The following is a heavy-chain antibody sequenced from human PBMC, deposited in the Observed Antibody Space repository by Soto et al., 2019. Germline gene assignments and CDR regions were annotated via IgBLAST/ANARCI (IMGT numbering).Heavy chain of an antibody. Sequence: KESGPVLVKPTETLTLTCTVSGFSLSNARMGVSWIRQPPGKALEWLAHIFSNDEKSYSTSLKSRLTISKDTSKSQVVLTMTNMDPVDTATYYCARMDYYDSSGYRYWYFDLWGRGTLVTVSS. D-gene: IGHD3-22*01. CDR1: GFSLSNARMG. CDR2: IFSNDEK. CDR3: ARMDYYDSSGYRYWYFDL. V-gene: IGHV2-26*01. J-gene: IGHJ2*01.